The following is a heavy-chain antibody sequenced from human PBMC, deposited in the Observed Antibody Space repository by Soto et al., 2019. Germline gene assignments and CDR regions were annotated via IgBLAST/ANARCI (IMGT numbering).Heavy chain of an antibody. J-gene: IGHJ6*02. CDR2: IYPADSDT. Sequence: GESLKISCEGSGYIFSNYWIAWVRQMPGKGLEWLGMIYPADSDTRYRPSLQGQVTISADKSISTAYLQWSSLKASDTAMYYFAGGGVRGVITRTRDYYGMDVWGQGTTVTVSS. CDR1: GYIFSNYW. CDR3: AGGGVRGVITRTRDYYGMDV. V-gene: IGHV5-51*01. D-gene: IGHD3-10*01.